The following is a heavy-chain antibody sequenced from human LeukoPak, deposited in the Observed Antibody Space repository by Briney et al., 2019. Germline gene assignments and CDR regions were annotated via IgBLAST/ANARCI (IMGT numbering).Heavy chain of an antibody. CDR1: GYTFTGYY. CDR2: INPNSGGT. CDR3: ARDGYYGSGSYSIF. Sequence: ASVKVSCKASGYTFTGYYMHWVRQAPGQGLEWMGWINPNSGGTNYAQKFQGRVTMTRDTSISTAYMELSRLRSDDTAVYYCARDGYYGSGSYSIFWGQGTLVTVSS. J-gene: IGHJ4*02. V-gene: IGHV1-2*02. D-gene: IGHD3-10*01.